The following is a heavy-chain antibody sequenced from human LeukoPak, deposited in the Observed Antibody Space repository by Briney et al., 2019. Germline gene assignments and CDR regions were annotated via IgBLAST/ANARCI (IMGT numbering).Heavy chain of an antibody. CDR3: ARDAVPAAGTDY. CDR2: ICYSGST. J-gene: IGHJ4*02. CDR1: GGSISSSSYY. Sequence: SETLSLTCTVSGGSISSSSYYWGWIRQPPGKGLEWIGSICYSGSTYYNPSLKSRVTISVDTSKNQFSLKLSSVTAADTAVYYCARDAVPAAGTDYWGQGTLVTVSS. V-gene: IGHV4-39*07. D-gene: IGHD2-2*01.